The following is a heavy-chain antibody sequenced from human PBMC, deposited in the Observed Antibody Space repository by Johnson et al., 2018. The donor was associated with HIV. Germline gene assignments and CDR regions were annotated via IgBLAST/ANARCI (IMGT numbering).Heavy chain of an antibody. CDR2: ISYDGSNR. D-gene: IGHD3-10*01. CDR1: GLIFSSYA. Sequence: QVQLVESGGGLVQPGGSLRLSCAASGLIFSSYAMHWVRQAPGRGLEWVAVISYDGSNRNYADSVKGRFTISRDNSKNTLYLQTNSLRAEDTAVYFCARNRITMVQMTSHDVFDIWGQGTMVTVSS. V-gene: IGHV3-30*04. J-gene: IGHJ3*02. CDR3: ARNRITMVQMTSHDVFDI.